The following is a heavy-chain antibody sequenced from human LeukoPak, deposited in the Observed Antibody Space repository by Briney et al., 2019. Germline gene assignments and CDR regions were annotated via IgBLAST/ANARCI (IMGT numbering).Heavy chain of an antibody. Sequence: ASETLSLNCSVSGGPISNRTCYWGWIRQPPGKGLEWIGGVYYTGTTYYSPSLNSRVTVSIDTSNKQFSLRLTSVTAADTAVYYCARRAVVAAAVSYFDYWGQGILVTVSS. CDR2: VYYTGTT. CDR1: GGPISNRTCY. V-gene: IGHV4-39*01. CDR3: ARRAVVAAAVSYFDY. J-gene: IGHJ4*02. D-gene: IGHD2-2*01.